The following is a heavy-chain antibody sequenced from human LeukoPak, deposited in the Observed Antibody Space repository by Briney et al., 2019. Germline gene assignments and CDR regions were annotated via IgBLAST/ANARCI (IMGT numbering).Heavy chain of an antibody. CDR2: INHSGST. CDR1: GGSFSGYY. J-gene: IGHJ4*02. V-gene: IGHV4-34*01. CDR3: ARAGDPDYFDY. Sequence: PSETLSLTCAVYGGSFSGYYWSWIRQPPGKGLEWIGEINHSGSTNYNPPLKSRVTISVDTSKNQFSLKLSSVTAADTAVYYCARAGDPDYFDYWGQGTLVTVSS. D-gene: IGHD3-10*01.